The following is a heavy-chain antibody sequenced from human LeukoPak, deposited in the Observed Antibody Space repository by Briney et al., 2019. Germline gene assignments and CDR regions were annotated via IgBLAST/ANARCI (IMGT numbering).Heavy chain of an antibody. CDR1: GFTFSDYY. V-gene: IGHV3-11*06. Sequence: GGSLRLSCAASGFTFSDYYMSWIRQAPGKGLEWVSYISSSSCYTNYAHSVKGRFTISRDNAKNSLYLQMNSLRAEDTAVYYCARTPGTYYYGSGRPEDFDYWGQGTLVTVSS. D-gene: IGHD3-10*01. J-gene: IGHJ4*02. CDR3: ARTPGTYYYGSGRPEDFDY. CDR2: ISSSSCYT.